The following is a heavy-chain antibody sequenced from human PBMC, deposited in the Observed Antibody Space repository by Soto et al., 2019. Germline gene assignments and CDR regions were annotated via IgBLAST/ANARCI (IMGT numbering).Heavy chain of an antibody. V-gene: IGHV3-7*01. Sequence: EVQLVESGGGLVQPGGSLRLSCAASGFIFSTYEMSWVRQAPGKGLEWVAYVKQDGGEKYYVDSVKGRFSISRDNAKNSRYLQMNSLRADDTAIYYCARGSGTVQHWGQGTLVTVSS. CDR2: VKQDGGEK. J-gene: IGHJ1*01. CDR1: GFIFSTYE. CDR3: ARGSGTVQH. D-gene: IGHD2-8*02.